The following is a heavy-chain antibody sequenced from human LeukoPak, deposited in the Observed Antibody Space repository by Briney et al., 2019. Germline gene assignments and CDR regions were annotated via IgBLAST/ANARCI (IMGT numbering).Heavy chain of an antibody. CDR1: GDSLSIYY. D-gene: IGHD3-10*01. CDR2: IYNSGST. CDR3: ARDRESGY. Sequence: PSETLSLTCSVSGDSLSIYYWSWIRQPPGKGLEWIGYIYNSGSTNYNPSLKSRVTISVDTSKNQFSLKLTSVTAADTAVYYCARDRESGYWGQGTLVTVSS. V-gene: IGHV4-59*01. J-gene: IGHJ4*02.